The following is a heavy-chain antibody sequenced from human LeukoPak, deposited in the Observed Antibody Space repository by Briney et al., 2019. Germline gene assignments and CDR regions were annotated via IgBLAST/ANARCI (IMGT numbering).Heavy chain of an antibody. D-gene: IGHD5-18*01. CDR2: IKKDGSEK. CDR1: GFTFSSYN. V-gene: IGHV3-7*01. CDR3: ARDPAMGTP. Sequence: GGSLRLSCAASGFTFSSYNMNWVRQAPGKGLEWVANIKKDGSEKYYVGSVKGRFTISRDNAKNSLYLQMNSLRAEDTAVYYCARDPAMGTPWGQGTLVIVSS. J-gene: IGHJ4*02.